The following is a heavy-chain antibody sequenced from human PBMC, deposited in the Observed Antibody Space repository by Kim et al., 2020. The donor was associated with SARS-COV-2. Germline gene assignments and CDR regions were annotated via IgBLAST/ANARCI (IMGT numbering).Heavy chain of an antibody. D-gene: IGHD3-3*01. CDR1: GGSISSGCYY. CDR2: IYYSGST. J-gene: IGHJ3*02. V-gene: IGHV4-31*03. CDR3: ARVARITIFGVVNSAFDI. Sequence: SETLSLTCTVSGGSISSGCYYWSWIRQHPGKGLEWIGYIYYSGSTYYNPSLKSRVTISVDTSKNQFSLKLSSVTAADTAVYYCARVARITIFGVVNSAFDIWGQGTMVTVSS.